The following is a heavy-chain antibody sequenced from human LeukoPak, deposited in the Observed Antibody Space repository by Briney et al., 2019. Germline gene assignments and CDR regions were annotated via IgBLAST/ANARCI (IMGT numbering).Heavy chain of an antibody. CDR1: GYIFTDYY. V-gene: IGHV1-2*02. D-gene: IGHD6-19*01. J-gene: IGHJ3*02. Sequence: ASVKVSCKASGYIFTDYYMHWVRQAPGQGLEWMGLMKPNSGVTNYAQKFQVRVTMTGDTSISTAYMELSRLRSDDTAVYYCARDLRLAVSGTSGFDIWGQGTVVTVSS. CDR2: MKPNSGVT. CDR3: ARDLRLAVSGTSGFDI.